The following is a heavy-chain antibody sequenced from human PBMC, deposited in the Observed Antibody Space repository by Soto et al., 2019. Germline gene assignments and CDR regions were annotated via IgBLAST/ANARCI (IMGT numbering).Heavy chain of an antibody. V-gene: IGHV4-34*01. J-gene: IGHJ4*02. Sequence: QVQLQQWGAGLLKPSETLSLNCAVNGGSLSGYYWSWIRQPPGKGLEWIGEIKDGGRTNYSPSLKSXDTLSXXTANNQFSRRLYSVTAADTGVDYCARGQEGVVATHWDQGTLVTVSS. CDR3: ARGQEGVVATH. CDR2: IKDGGRT. CDR1: GGSLSGYY. D-gene: IGHD5-12*01.